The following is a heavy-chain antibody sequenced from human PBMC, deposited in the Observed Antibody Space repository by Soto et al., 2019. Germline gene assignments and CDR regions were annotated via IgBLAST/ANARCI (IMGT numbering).Heavy chain of an antibody. D-gene: IGHD2-2*01. CDR2: IIPIFGTA. CDR3: ASPVVVVPAAIRAYYYGMDV. Sequence: GASVKVSCKASGGTFSSYAISWVRQAPGQGLEWMGGIIPIFGTANYAQKFQGRVTITADESTSTAYMELSSLRSEDTAVYYCASPVVVVPAAIRAYYYGMDVWGQGTTVTVSS. CDR1: GGTFSSYA. V-gene: IGHV1-69*13. J-gene: IGHJ6*02.